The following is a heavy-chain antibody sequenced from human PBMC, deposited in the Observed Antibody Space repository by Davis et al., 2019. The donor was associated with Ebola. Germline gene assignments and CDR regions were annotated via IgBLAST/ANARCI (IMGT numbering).Heavy chain of an antibody. V-gene: IGHV5-51*01. D-gene: IGHD2-15*01. CDR1: GYSLTSYW. J-gene: IGHJ4*02. Sequence: GESLKISCHGSGYSLTSYWIGWVRQMPGKGLEWMGIIYPGDSDTRYSPSFQSQVTISADKSISTAYLQWSSLKASDTAMYYCARGSVVVAAVFDYWGQGTLVTVSS. CDR2: IYPGDSDT. CDR3: ARGSVVVAAVFDY.